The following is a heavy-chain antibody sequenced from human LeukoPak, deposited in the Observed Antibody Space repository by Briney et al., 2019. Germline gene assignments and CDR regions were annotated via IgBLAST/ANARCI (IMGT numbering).Heavy chain of an antibody. J-gene: IGHJ4*02. D-gene: IGHD6-19*01. V-gene: IGHV1-69*06. CDR3: ARSHYSRGWEYFDY. Sequence: SVKVSCKASGGTFSSYAISWVRQAPGQGLEWMGGIIPIFGTANYAQKFQGRVTITADKSTSTAYMELSSLRSEDTAVYYCARSHYSRGWEYFDYWGQGTLVTVSS. CDR2: IIPIFGTA. CDR1: GGTFSSYA.